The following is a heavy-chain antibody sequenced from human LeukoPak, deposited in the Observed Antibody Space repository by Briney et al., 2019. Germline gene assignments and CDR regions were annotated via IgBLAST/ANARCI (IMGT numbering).Heavy chain of an antibody. CDR1: GFTFSSYG. CDR3: AKADSSSWYVFGTFDY. D-gene: IGHD6-13*01. J-gene: IGHJ4*02. CDR2: ISYDGSNK. V-gene: IGHV3-30*18. Sequence: QSGGSLRLSCAASGFTFSSYGMHWVRQAPGKGLEWVAVISYDGSNKYYADSVKGRFTISRDNSKNTLYLQMNSLRAEDTAVYYCAKADSSSWYVFGTFDYWGQGTLVTVSS.